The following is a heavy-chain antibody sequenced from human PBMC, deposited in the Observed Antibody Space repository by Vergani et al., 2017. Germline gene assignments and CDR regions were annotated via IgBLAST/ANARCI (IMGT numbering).Heavy chain of an antibody. CDR3: ARESAYCGGDCYSRGWFDP. CDR2: TSSTGSSI. D-gene: IGHD2-21*01. CDR1: GFTFRDHY. V-gene: IGHV3-11*01. J-gene: IGHJ5*02. Sequence: QVQLVESGGGLVKPGGSLRLSCAASGFTFRDHYMSWIRQAPGKGLEWVSYTSSTGSSISYAHSVKGRFTISRDNAKDSVFLQMNSLRAEDTAVYYCARESAYCGGDCYSRGWFDPWGQGTLVTVSS.